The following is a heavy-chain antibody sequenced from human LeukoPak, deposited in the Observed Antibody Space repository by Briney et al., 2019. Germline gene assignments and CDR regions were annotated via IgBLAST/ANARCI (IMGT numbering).Heavy chain of an antibody. CDR3: ARDDYCMTGRITIFPAFDP. CDR1: GYTFTNYG. D-gene: IGHD3-3*01. J-gene: IGHJ5*02. CDR2: ISAYSGDT. V-gene: IGHV1-18*01. Sequence: ASVKVSCKASGYTFTNYGISWVRQAPGQGLEWMGWISAYSGDTNYAQNLQGRVTMTTDPSTSTAYMELRSLRSDDTAVYYCARDDYCMTGRITIFPAFDPWGQGTLVTVSS.